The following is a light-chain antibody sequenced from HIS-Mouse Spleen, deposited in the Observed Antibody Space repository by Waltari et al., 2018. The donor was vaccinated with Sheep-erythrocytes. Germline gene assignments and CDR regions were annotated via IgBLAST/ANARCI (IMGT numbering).Light chain of an antibody. CDR2: QDS. CDR1: KLGNKY. CDR3: QAWDSSTVV. Sequence: SYELTQPPSVSVSPGQTASITCSGEKLGNKYACCYKQKPGQSPVLVIYQDSKRPSGIPERFSGSNSGNTATLTISGTQAMDEADYYCQAWDSSTVVFGGGTKLTVL. J-gene: IGLJ2*01. V-gene: IGLV3-1*01.